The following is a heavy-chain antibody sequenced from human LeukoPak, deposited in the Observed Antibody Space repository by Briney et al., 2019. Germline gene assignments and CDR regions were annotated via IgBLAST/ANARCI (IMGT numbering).Heavy chain of an antibody. Sequence: ASVKVSCKASGYSFTSYYMHWVRQAPGQGLEWMGWIHTNTGNPTYAQGFTGRFVFSLDTSVSTAYLQISSLKAKDTAVYYCATFLLDSSDYDTFDIWGQGTLVTVSS. CDR3: ATFLLDSSDYDTFDI. V-gene: IGHV7-4-1*02. CDR2: IHTNTGNP. J-gene: IGHJ3*02. CDR1: GYSFTSYY. D-gene: IGHD3-22*01.